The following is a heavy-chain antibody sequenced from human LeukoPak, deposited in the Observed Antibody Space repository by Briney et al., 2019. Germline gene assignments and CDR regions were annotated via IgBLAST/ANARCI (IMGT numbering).Heavy chain of an antibody. CDR2: INHSGST. Sequence: SETLSLTCAVYGGSFSGYYWSWIRQPPGKGLEWIGEINHSGSTNYNPSLKSRVTISVDTSKNQFSLKLSSVTAADTAVYYCARQRKYQLPDPRDAFDIWGQGTMVTVSS. CDR1: GGSFSGYY. CDR3: ARQRKYQLPDPRDAFDI. D-gene: IGHD2-2*01. J-gene: IGHJ3*02. V-gene: IGHV4-34*01.